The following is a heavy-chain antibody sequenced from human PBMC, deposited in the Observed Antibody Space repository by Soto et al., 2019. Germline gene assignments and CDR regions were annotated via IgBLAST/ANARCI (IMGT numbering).Heavy chain of an antibody. CDR2: ISDDGSTT. CDR1: GFTFSAYW. J-gene: IGHJ4*02. CDR3: TRGPRVSSTGTGAH. D-gene: IGHD1-1*01. V-gene: IGHV3-74*01. Sequence: PGGSLRLSCDVSGFTFSAYWMHWVRQVPGKGLIWVSRISDDGSTTTYADSVKGRFTISRDNAKNTLYLQMNSLRADDTGLYYCTRGPRVSSTGTGAHWGQGTLVTVSS.